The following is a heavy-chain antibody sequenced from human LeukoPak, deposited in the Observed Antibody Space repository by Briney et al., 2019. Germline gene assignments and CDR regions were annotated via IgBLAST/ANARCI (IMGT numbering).Heavy chain of an antibody. CDR2: IHHSGST. J-gene: IGHJ5*02. CDR3: ARLPDP. CDR1: GGSISSSSYY. V-gene: IGHV4-39*01. Sequence: SETLSLTCTVSGGSISSSSYYWGWIRQPPGKGLKWIASIHHSGSTYYNPSLKSRVTISVDTSKNQLSLRLSSVTAADTAVYHCARLPDPWGQGTLVTVSS.